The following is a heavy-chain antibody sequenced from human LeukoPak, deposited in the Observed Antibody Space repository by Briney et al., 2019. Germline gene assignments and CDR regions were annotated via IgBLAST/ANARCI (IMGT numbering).Heavy chain of an antibody. Sequence: PGGSLRLSCAASGFTFSTYSMNWVRQAPGKGLEWISYISDSSSFKYYADSVKGRFIISRDNAKNSLYLQMDSLRAEDTAVFYCARSSGNYLRSDAFDIWGQGTTVTVS. V-gene: IGHV3-48*01. CDR3: ARSSGNYLRSDAFDI. CDR2: ISDSSSFK. J-gene: IGHJ3*02. D-gene: IGHD3-10*01. CDR1: GFTFSTYS.